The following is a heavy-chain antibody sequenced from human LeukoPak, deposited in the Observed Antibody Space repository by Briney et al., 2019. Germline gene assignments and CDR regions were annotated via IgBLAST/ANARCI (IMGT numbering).Heavy chain of an antibody. Sequence: SVKVSCKASGGTFSSYAISWVRQAPGQELEWMGRIIPIFGTANYAQKFQGRVTITTDESTSTAYMELSSLRSEDTAVYYRAREIAAAGTMGWFDPWGQGTLVTVSS. CDR3: AREIAAAGTMGWFDP. V-gene: IGHV1-69*05. J-gene: IGHJ5*02. D-gene: IGHD6-13*01. CDR1: GGTFSSYA. CDR2: IIPIFGTA.